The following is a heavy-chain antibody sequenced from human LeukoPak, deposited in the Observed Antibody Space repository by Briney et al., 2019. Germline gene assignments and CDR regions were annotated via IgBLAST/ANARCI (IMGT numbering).Heavy chain of an antibody. D-gene: IGHD3-10*01. Sequence: GESLKISCKGSGYSFTSSWIGWVRQMPGKGPEWMGIIYPGDSDTRYSPSFQGQVTISADKSIGTAYLQWNSLKASDTAMYYCARSDQLKWFGDPRRPYYYGMAVWGQGTTVTVSS. CDR3: ARSDQLKWFGDPRRPYYYGMAV. J-gene: IGHJ6*02. V-gene: IGHV5-51*01. CDR1: GYSFTSSW. CDR2: IYPGDSDT.